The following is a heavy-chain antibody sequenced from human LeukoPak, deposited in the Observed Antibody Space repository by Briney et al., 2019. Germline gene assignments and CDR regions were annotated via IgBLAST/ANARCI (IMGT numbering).Heavy chain of an antibody. CDR3: AREEEQQLVPVGWFDP. CDR1: GYTFTSYY. J-gene: IGHJ5*02. D-gene: IGHD6-13*01. CDR2: INTSGGST. Sequence: ASVKVSCKASGYTFTSYYMHWVRQPPGQGLEWMGIINTSGGSTSYAQKFQGRVTMTRYTSKSTVYMELSSLRSEDTAVYYCAREEEQQLVPVGWFDPWGQGTLVTVSS. V-gene: IGHV1-46*01.